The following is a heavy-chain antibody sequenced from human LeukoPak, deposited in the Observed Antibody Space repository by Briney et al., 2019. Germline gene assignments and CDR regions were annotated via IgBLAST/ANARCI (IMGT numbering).Heavy chain of an antibody. D-gene: IGHD6-19*01. V-gene: IGHV1-8*01. CDR2: MNPNSGNT. CDR3: ARVADSSGWSFWFDP. J-gene: IGHJ5*02. CDR1: GYTFTSYD. Sequence: GASVKVSCKASGYTFTSYDINWVRQATGQELEWMGWMNPNSGNTGYAQKFQGRVTMTRNTSISTAYMELSSLRSEDTAVYYCARVADSSGWSFWFDPWGQGTLVTVSS.